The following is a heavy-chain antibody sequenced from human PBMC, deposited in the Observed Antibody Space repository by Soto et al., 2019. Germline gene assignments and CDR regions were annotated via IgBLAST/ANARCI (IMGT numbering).Heavy chain of an antibody. CDR3: AKNDYDFWSGYPDY. J-gene: IGHJ4*02. CDR2: ISGSGGST. D-gene: IGHD3-3*01. Sequence: SLRLSCAASGFTFSSYAMSWVRQAPGKGLEWVSAISGSGGSTYYADSVKGRFTISRDNSKNTLYLQMNSLRAEDTAVYYCAKNDYDFWSGYPDYWGQGTLVTVSS. V-gene: IGHV3-23*01. CDR1: GFTFSSYA.